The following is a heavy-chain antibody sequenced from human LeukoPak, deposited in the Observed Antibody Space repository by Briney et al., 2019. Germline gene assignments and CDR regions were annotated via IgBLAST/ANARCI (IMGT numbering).Heavy chain of an antibody. CDR3: ARGIDGYYDY. V-gene: IGHV3-30-3*01. Sequence: GGSLRLSCAASGFTFSSYAMHWVRQAPGKGLEWVAVISYDGSNKYYADSVKGRFTISRDNSKNTLYLQMSSLRSEDTAVYYCARGIDGYYDYWGQGTLVTVSS. J-gene: IGHJ4*02. CDR1: GFTFSSYA. CDR2: ISYDGSNK. D-gene: IGHD3-22*01.